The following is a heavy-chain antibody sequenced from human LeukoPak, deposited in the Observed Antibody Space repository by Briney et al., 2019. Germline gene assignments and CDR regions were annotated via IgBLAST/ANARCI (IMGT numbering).Heavy chain of an antibody. Sequence: GGSLRLSCAASGFTFSNAWTSWVRQAPGKGLEWVGRIKSKTDGGTTDYAAPVKGRFTISRDDSKNTLYLQMNSLKTEDTAVYYCTTEVVTAIGFDYWGQGTLVTVSS. V-gene: IGHV3-15*01. CDR1: GFTFSNAW. CDR2: IKSKTDGGTT. J-gene: IGHJ4*02. CDR3: TTEVVTAIGFDY. D-gene: IGHD2-21*02.